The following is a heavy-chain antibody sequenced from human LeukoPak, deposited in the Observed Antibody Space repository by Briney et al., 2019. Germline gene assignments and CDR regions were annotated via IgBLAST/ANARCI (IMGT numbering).Heavy chain of an antibody. Sequence: AGSLTLSCAASGFTFSRYNMNWVRQAPGKGLAWVSSITSSSSYIYYADSVKGRFTISRDNAKNSLYLQMNSLRAEDTAVYYCARDPYSGRYGDYYYYYMDVWGKGTTVTISS. V-gene: IGHV3-21*01. CDR3: ARDPYSGRYGDYYYYYMDV. J-gene: IGHJ6*03. D-gene: IGHD1-26*01. CDR1: GFTFSRYN. CDR2: ITSSSSYI.